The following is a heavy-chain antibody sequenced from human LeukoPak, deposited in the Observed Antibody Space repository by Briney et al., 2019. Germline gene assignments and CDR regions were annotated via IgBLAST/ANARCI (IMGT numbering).Heavy chain of an antibody. V-gene: IGHV4-34*01. J-gene: IGHJ4*02. CDR2: INHSGST. Sequence: PSETLSLTCTVSGGSISSYYWSWIRQPPGKGLEWIGEINHSGSTNYNPSLKSRVTISVDTSKNQFSLKLSSVTAADTAVYYCAREGGDFWSGYYQYYFDYWGQGTLVTVSS. D-gene: IGHD3-3*01. CDR3: AREGGDFWSGYYQYYFDY. CDR1: GGSISSYY.